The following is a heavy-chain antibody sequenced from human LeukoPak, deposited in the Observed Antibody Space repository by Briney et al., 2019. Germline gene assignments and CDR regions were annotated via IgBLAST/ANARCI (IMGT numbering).Heavy chain of an antibody. J-gene: IGHJ4*02. D-gene: IGHD3-3*01. CDR2: IYYSGST. V-gene: IGHV4-59*08. Sequence: KASETLSLTCTVSGGSISSYYWSWIRQPPGKGLEWIGYIYYSGSTNYNPSLKSRVTISVDTSKNQFSLKLSSVTAADTAVYYCAGYYDFWSGQVDYWGQGTLVTVSS. CDR1: GGSISSYY. CDR3: AGYYDFWSGQVDY.